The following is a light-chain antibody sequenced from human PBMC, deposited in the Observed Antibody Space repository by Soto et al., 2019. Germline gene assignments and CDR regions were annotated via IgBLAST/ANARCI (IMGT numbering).Light chain of an antibody. CDR3: QQTTTFPLT. Sequence: DIPMTQSPSSVSASVGDRVTITCRASQGVSTWLAWYQQKPGKAPNLLIYTASSLQSGVPSRFSGSGSGTDFPHTISSLQPEDFATYYCQQTTTFPLTFGGGTKVEI. V-gene: IGKV1D-12*01. CDR1: QGVSTW. CDR2: TAS. J-gene: IGKJ4*01.